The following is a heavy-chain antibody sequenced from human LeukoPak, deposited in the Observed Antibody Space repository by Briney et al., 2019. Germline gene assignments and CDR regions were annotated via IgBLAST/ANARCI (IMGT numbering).Heavy chain of an antibody. Sequence: SETLSPTCAVYGGSFSGYYWSWIRQPPGKGLEWIGEINHSGSTNYNPSLKSRVTISVDTSKNQFSLKLSSVTAADTAVYYCARASDYGRYYYYYMDVWGKGTTVTVSS. D-gene: IGHD4-17*01. J-gene: IGHJ6*03. V-gene: IGHV4-34*01. CDR1: GGSFSGYY. CDR3: ARASDYGRYYYYYMDV. CDR2: INHSGST.